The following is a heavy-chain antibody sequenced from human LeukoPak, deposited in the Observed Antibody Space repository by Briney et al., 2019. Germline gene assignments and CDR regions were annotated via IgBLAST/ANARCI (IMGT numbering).Heavy chain of an antibody. J-gene: IGHJ6*03. CDR3: GRVYCSTTSCYDYYDYYMDV. CDR2: TNWDGAST. Sequence: GGSLRLSCAASGFRFDDYGMSWVRHVPGKGLEWVSGTNWDGASTGYADSVKGRFTISRDNVRNFLYLQMNSLRVEDTALYFCGRVYCSTTSCYDYYDYYMDVWGKGTTVTVSS. V-gene: IGHV3-20*04. D-gene: IGHD2-2*01. CDR1: GFRFDDYG.